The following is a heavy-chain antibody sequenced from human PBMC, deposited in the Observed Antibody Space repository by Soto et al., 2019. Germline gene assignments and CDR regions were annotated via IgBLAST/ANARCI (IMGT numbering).Heavy chain of an antibody. CDR2: ISSSSSYI. Sequence: PGGSLRLSCAASGFTFSSYSMNWVRQAPGKGLEWVSSISSSSSYIYYADSVKGRFTISRDNAKNSLYLQMNSLRAEDTAVYYCARDTVACLEYFDYWGQGTLVTVSS. V-gene: IGHV3-21*01. D-gene: IGHD6-19*01. CDR1: GFTFSSYS. J-gene: IGHJ4*02. CDR3: ARDTVACLEYFDY.